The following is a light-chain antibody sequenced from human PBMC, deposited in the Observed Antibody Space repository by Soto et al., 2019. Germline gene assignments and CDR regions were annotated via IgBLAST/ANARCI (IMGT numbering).Light chain of an antibody. CDR1: QSVNSD. Sequence: EIVLTQSPVTLSLSPGERSALSCRASQSVNSDLAWYQQKPGQAPRLLIYSASTRATGVPARFSGSGSGKEFTLTISSLQSEDFAVYFCQEYNDWPRFGGGTKVDIK. CDR3: QEYNDWPR. V-gene: IGKV3-15*01. J-gene: IGKJ4*01. CDR2: SAS.